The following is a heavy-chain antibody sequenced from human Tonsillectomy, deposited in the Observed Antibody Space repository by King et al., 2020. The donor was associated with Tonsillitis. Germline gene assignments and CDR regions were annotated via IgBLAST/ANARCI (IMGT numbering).Heavy chain of an antibody. V-gene: IGHV4-31*03. J-gene: IGHJ4*02. CDR2: IYYSGST. D-gene: IGHD5-18*01. CDR1: GGSISSGGYC. CDR3: ARGGQLWLQGPIDY. Sequence: QLQESGPGLVKPSQTLSLTCSVSGGSISSGGYCWSWIRQHPGKGLEWIGNIYYSGSTSYNPSLKSRVTISVDTSEKQFSLKLSSVTAADTAVYYCARGGQLWLQGPIDYWGQGTLVTVSS.